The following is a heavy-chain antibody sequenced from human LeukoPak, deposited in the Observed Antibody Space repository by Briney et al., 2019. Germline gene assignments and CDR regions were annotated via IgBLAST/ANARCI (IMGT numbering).Heavy chain of an antibody. V-gene: IGHV3-23*01. J-gene: IGHJ4*02. CDR2: ISGSGGST. CDR3: ARVYGVGYFDY. D-gene: IGHD4-17*01. Sequence: PGGSLRLSCAASGFTFSSYAMSWVRQAPGKVLEWVLGISGSGGSTYYADSVKGRFTISRDNSKNTLYLQMNSLRAEDTAVYYCARVYGVGYFDYWGQGTLVTVSS. CDR1: GFTFSSYA.